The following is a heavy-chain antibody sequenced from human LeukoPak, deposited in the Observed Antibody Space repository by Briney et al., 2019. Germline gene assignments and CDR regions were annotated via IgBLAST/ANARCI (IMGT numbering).Heavy chain of an antibody. V-gene: IGHV1-58*01. CDR3: AADIAVAGTNAFDI. CDR2: IVVGSGNT. J-gene: IGHJ3*02. Sequence: ASVKVSCKASGFTFTSSAVQWVRQARGQRLEWIGCIVVGSGNTNYEQKFQERVTIIRDMSTSTAYMELSSLRSEDTAVYYCAADIAVAGTNAFDIWGQGTMVTVSS. D-gene: IGHD6-19*01. CDR1: GFTFTSSA.